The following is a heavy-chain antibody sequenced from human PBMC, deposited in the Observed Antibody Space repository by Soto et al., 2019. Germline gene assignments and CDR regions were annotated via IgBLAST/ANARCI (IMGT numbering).Heavy chain of an antibody. D-gene: IGHD5-12*01. CDR2: IYHSGST. Sequence: SETLSLTCAVSGGSISSGGYSWSWIRQPPGKGLEWIGYIYHSGSTYYNPSLKSRVTISVDRSKNQFSLKLSSVTAADTAVYYCARNKGVATIDYWGQGTLVTVSS. CDR1: GGSISSGGYS. CDR3: ARNKGVATIDY. J-gene: IGHJ4*02. V-gene: IGHV4-30-2*01.